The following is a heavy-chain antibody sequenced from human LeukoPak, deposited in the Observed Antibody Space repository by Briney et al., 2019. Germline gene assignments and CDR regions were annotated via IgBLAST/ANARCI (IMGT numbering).Heavy chain of an antibody. J-gene: IGHJ6*03. V-gene: IGHV4-4*07. D-gene: IGHD2-15*01. CDR2: IYTSGST. CDR1: GGSISSYY. CDR3: ARSVEGYCSGGSCYSYYYYMDV. Sequence: SETLSLTCTVSGGSISSYYWSWIRQPAGKGLEWIGRIYTSGSTNYNPSLKSRVTMSVDTSKNQFSLKLSSVTAADTAVYYCARSVEGYCSGGSCYSYYYYMDVWSKGTTVTVSS.